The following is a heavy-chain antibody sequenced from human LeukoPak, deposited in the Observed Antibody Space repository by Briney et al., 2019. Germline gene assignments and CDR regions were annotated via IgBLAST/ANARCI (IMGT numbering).Heavy chain of an antibody. CDR3: ARGIVGATHFDY. D-gene: IGHD1-26*01. V-gene: IGHV1-69*13. CDR2: IIPIFGTA. J-gene: IGHJ4*02. CDR1: GGTFSSYA. Sequence: SVKVSCKASGGTFSSYAISWVRQAPGQGLEWMGGIIPIFGTANYAQKFQGRVTITADESTSTAYMELSSLRSEDTAVYYCARGIVGATHFDYWGQGTLVTVSS.